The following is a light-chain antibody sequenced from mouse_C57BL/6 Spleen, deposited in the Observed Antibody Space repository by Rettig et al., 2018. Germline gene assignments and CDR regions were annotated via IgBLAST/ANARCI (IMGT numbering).Light chain of an antibody. CDR2: NAK. V-gene: IGKV12-44*01. CDR1: ENIYSY. J-gene: IGKJ1*01. CDR3: QHHYGTPPT. Sequence: TCRASENIYSYLAWYQQKQGKSPQLLVYNAKTLAEGVPSRFSGSGSGTQFSLKINSLQPEDFGSYYCQHHYGTPPTFGGGTKLEIK.